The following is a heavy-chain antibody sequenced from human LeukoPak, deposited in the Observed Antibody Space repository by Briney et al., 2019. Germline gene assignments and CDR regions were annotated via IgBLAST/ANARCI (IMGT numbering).Heavy chain of an antibody. J-gene: IGHJ6*02. CDR3: ARVGAHGQARQIYYYYGMDV. CDR2: IIPIFGTA. Sequence: ASVKVSCKASGYTFTSYAISWVRQAPGQGLEWMGGIIPIFGTANYAQKFQGRVTITADESTSTAYMELSSLRSEDTAVYYCARVGAHGQARQIYYYYGMDVWGQGTTVTVSS. V-gene: IGHV1-69*13. CDR1: GYTFTSYA. D-gene: IGHD6-6*01.